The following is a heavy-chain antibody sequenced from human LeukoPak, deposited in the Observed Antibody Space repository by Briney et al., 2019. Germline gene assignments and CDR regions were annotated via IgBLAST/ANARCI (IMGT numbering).Heavy chain of an antibody. Sequence: GGSLRLSCAASGFTFSSYAMHWVRQAPGKGLEWVAVISYDGSNKYYADSVKGRFTISRDNSKNTLYLQMNSLRAEDTAVYYCASVYSGYDSYFDYWGQGTLVTVSS. CDR3: ASVYSGYDSYFDY. D-gene: IGHD5-12*01. J-gene: IGHJ4*02. CDR2: ISYDGSNK. V-gene: IGHV3-30-3*01. CDR1: GFTFSSYA.